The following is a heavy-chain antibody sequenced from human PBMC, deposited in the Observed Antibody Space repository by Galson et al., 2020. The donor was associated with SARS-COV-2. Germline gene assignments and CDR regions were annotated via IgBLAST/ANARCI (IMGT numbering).Heavy chain of an antibody. CDR1: GYTFTGYY. Sequence: ASVKVSCKASGYTFTGYYMHWVRQAPGQGLEWMGWINPNSGGTNYAQKFQGRVTMTRDTSISTAYMELSRLRSDDTAVYYCARGGYDILTGYYVVRSGVFDYWGQGTLVTVSS. J-gene: IGHJ4*02. V-gene: IGHV1-2*02. CDR2: INPNSGGT. D-gene: IGHD3-9*01. CDR3: ARGGYDILTGYYVVRSGVFDY.